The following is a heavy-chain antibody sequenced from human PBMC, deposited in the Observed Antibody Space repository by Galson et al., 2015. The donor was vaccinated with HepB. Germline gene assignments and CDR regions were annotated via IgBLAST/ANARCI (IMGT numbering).Heavy chain of an antibody. V-gene: IGHV3-21*01. D-gene: IGHD6-19*01. CDR1: GFIFSSYK. Sequence: SLRLSCAASGFIFSSYKMNWVRQAPGKGLEWVSSLRTSSTHISYADSVKGRFTISRDNAKSSLYLQMNSLRAEDTAVYHCAREYRYTRGWSIDYWGQGTLVTVSS. J-gene: IGHJ4*02. CDR3: AREYRYTRGWSIDY. CDR2: LRTSSTHI.